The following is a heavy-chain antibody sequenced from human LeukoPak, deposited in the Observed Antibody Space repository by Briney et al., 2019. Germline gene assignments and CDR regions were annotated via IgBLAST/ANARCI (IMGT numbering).Heavy chain of an antibody. CDR3: ARVVGIAVAY. V-gene: IGHV4-39*07. Sequence: PSETLSLTCTVSGGSISSSSYYWGWIRQPPGKGLEWIGSIYYSGSTYYNPSLKSRVTISVDTSKNQFSLKLSSVTAADTAVHYCARVVGIAVAYWGQGTLVTVSS. D-gene: IGHD6-19*01. CDR2: IYYSGST. J-gene: IGHJ4*02. CDR1: GGSISSSSYY.